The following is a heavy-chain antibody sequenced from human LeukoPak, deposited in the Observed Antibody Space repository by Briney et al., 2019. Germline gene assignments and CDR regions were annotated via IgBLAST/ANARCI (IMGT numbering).Heavy chain of an antibody. CDR1: GFSLSTSGVG. V-gene: IGHV2-5*02. CDR2: IYWDDDK. D-gene: IGHD5-18*01. J-gene: IGHJ6*02. Sequence: SGPTLVNPTQPLTLTCTFSGFSLSTSGVGVGWIRQPPGKALEWLALIYWDDDKRYSPSLKSRLTITKDTSKNQVVLTMTNMDPVDTATYYCAHSLDTAKNYYYYYGMDVWGQGTTVTVSS. CDR3: AHSLDTAKNYYYYYGMDV.